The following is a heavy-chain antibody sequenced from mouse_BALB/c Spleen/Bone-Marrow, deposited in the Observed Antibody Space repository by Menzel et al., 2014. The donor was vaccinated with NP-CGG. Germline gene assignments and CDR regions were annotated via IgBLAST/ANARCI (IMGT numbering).Heavy chain of an antibody. V-gene: IGHV1-67*01. D-gene: IGHD2-1*01. CDR3: ASYFGNAMGY. CDR1: GYTFTEYV. Sequence: QVQLQQSGPELVRAGVSVKISCKGSGYTFTEYVMHWVRQSHAKSLEWIGVISTYSGKTNYNQKFKGKATMTVDKSSSTAYMELARLTSEDSAIYYCASYFGNAMGYWGQGTSVTVSS. CDR2: ISTYSGKT. J-gene: IGHJ4*01.